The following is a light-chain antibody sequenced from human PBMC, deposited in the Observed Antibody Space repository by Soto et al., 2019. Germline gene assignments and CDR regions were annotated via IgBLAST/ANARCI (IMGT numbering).Light chain of an antibody. Sequence: QSVLTQPRSVSGSPGQSVTISCTGTSNDVGGYHYVSWYQHHPGKAPKLVIFDVNRRPSGVPHRFSGSKSDNTASLTISGLQAEDEADYYCISYTNSRIYVFGTGTKVTVL. J-gene: IGLJ1*01. CDR3: ISYTNSRIYV. V-gene: IGLV2-11*01. CDR1: SNDVGGYHY. CDR2: DVN.